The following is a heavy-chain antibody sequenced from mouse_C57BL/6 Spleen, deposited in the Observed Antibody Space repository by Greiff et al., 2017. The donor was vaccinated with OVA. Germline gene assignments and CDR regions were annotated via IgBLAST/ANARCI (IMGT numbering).Heavy chain of an antibody. Sequence: EVQRVESGGGLVKPGGSLKLSCAASGFTFSSYAMPWVRQTPEKRLEWVATISDGGSYTYYPDNVKGRCTITRDNAKNNLYLQMSHLTSEETAMYYCARGGCCGSRYGFDYWGQGTSVTVSA. CDR3: ARGGCCGSRYGFDY. CDR1: GFTFSSYA. D-gene: IGHD1-1*01. J-gene: IGHJ3*01. V-gene: IGHV5-4*01. CDR2: ISDGGSYT.